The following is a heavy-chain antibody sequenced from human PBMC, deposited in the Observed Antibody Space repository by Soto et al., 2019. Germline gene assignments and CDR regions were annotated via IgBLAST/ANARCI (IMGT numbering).Heavy chain of an antibody. CDR2: INPDGSTT. V-gene: IGHV3-74*01. Sequence: GGSLRLSCAASGFTFSSYWMHWVRQAPGEGLMWVSRINPDGSTTSYADSVKGRFTISRDNAKNMLYLQMNSLRVEDTAVYYCARVPTTGTTPGMDVWGQGXTVTVTS. CDR3: ARVPTTGTTPGMDV. CDR1: GFTFSSYW. D-gene: IGHD4-4*01. J-gene: IGHJ6*02.